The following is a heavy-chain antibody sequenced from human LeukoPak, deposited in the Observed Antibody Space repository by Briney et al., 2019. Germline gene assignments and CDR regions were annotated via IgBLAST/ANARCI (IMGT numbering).Heavy chain of an antibody. V-gene: IGHV4-38-2*02. CDR2: IYHSGST. J-gene: IGHJ4*02. CDR1: GGSISSGYY. Sequence: PSETLSLTCTVSGGSISSGYYWGWIRQPPGKGLEWIGSIYHSGSTYYNPSLKSRVTISVDTSKNQFSLKLSSVTAADTAVYYCARQGEDIVVVPAAISDYWGQGTLVTVSS. CDR3: ARQGEDIVVVPAAISDY. D-gene: IGHD2-2*02.